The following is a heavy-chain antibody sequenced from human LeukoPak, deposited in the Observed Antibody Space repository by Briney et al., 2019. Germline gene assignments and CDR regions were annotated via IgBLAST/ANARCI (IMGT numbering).Heavy chain of an antibody. D-gene: IGHD2-2*01. Sequence: GGSLRLSCAASGFTVSSNYMSWVRQAPGKGLEWVSVIYSGGSTYYADSVKGRFTISRDNSKNTLYLQMNSLRAEDTAVYYCARDTVGYQLLWSWGQGTLVTVSS. J-gene: IGHJ4*02. V-gene: IGHV3-53*01. CDR1: GFTVSSNY. CDR3: ARDTVGYQLLWS. CDR2: IYSGGST.